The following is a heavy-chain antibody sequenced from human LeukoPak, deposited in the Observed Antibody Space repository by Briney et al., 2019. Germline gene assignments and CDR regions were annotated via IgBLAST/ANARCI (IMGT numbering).Heavy chain of an antibody. V-gene: IGHV3-30-3*01. CDR2: ISYDGSNE. J-gene: IGHJ4*02. CDR1: GFTFSSYA. D-gene: IGHD2/OR15-2a*01. Sequence: PGGSLRLSCAASGFTFSSYAMHWVRQAPGKGLEWVAVISYDGSNEYHAASVEGRFTISRDNSKNTAFLQMNSLRIEDTAMYWRARGLSMMAPYWGQGTLVTVSS. CDR3: ARGLSMMAPY.